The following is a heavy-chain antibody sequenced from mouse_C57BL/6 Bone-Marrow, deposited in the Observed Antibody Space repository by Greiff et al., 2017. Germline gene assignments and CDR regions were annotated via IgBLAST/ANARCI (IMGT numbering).Heavy chain of an antibody. CDR1: GFTFSSYA. J-gene: IGHJ2*01. Sequence: EVKLVESGGGLVKPGGSLKLSCAASGFTFSSYAMSWVRQTPEKRLEWVATISDGGSYTYYPDNVKGRFTISRDNAKNNLYLQMSHLKSEDTAMYYCAGGDYLDYWGQGTTLTVSS. CDR3: AGGDYLDY. V-gene: IGHV5-4*03. CDR2: ISDGGSYT.